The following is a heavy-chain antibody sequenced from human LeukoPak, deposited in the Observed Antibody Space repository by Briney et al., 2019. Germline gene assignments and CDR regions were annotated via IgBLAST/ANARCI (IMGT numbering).Heavy chain of an antibody. V-gene: IGHV4-61*02. CDR2: IYTSGST. CDR3: SISLAGYSGYDSFDC. Sequence: SETLSLTCTVSGGSISSGSYYWSWIRQPAGKGPEWIGRIYTSGSTNYNPSLKSRVTISVDTSKNQFSLKLSSVTAACTAVYCRSISLAGYSGYDSFDCWGQGTLVTVSS. D-gene: IGHD5-12*01. CDR1: GGSISSGSYY. J-gene: IGHJ4*02.